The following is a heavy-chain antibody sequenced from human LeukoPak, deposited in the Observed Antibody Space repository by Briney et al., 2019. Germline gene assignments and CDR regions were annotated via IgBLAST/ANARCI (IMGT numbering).Heavy chain of an antibody. Sequence: SETLSLTCTVSGGSISSSSYYWGWIRQPPGKGLEWIGSIYYSGSTYYNPSLKSRVTISVDTSKNQFSLKLSSVTAADTAVYYCARLDTMVRGVIITLRDFDYWGQGTLVTVSS. J-gene: IGHJ4*02. V-gene: IGHV4-39*01. D-gene: IGHD3-10*01. CDR3: ARLDTMVRGVIITLRDFDY. CDR1: GGSISSSSYY. CDR2: IYYSGST.